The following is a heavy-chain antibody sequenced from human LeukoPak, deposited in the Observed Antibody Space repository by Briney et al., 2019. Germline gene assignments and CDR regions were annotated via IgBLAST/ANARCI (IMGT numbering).Heavy chain of an antibody. CDR2: IYHSGNT. V-gene: IGHV4-38-2*02. D-gene: IGHD2-2*01. Sequence: PSETLSLTCTVSGYSISSGYYWGWIRQPPGKGLEWIGNIYHSGNTYYNPSLKSRVTISVDTSKHQFSLKLSSVTAADTAVYYCARGGYCSSTSCSGEGSDPWGQGTLVTVSS. CDR3: ARGGYCSSTSCSGEGSDP. J-gene: IGHJ5*02. CDR1: GYSISSGYY.